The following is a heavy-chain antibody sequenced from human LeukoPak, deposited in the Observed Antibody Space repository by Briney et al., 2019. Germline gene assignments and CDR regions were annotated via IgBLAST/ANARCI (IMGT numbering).Heavy chain of an antibody. CDR1: GYTFTSSD. CDR3: ARGRRWEPEDY. Sequence: ASVKVSCKAAGYTFTSSDINWVRQATGPGLEWMGWMNPNSGNTGYEQKFQGRVTMTRNTSISTAYMELSSLRSEDTDVYYCARGRRWEPEDYWGQGTLVTVSS. CDR2: MNPNSGNT. J-gene: IGHJ4*02. D-gene: IGHD1-26*01. V-gene: IGHV1-8*01.